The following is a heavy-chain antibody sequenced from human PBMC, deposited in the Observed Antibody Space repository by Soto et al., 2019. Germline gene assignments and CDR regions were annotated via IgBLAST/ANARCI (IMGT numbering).Heavy chain of an antibody. V-gene: IGHV5-51*01. J-gene: IGHJ4*02. CDR2: IYPGDSDT. CDR1: GYTFTSYW. D-gene: IGHD2-2*01. CDR3: ARRKRFRYCSSTSCYAGSFDY. Sequence: GESLKISCKGSGYTFTSYWIGWVRQMPGKGLEWMGIIYPGDSDTRYSPSFQGQVTISADKSISTAYLQWSSLKASDTAMYYCARRKRFRYCSSTSCYAGSFDYWGQGTLVTGSS.